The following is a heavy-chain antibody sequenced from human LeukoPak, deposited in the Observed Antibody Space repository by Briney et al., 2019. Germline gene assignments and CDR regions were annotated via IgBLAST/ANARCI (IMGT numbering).Heavy chain of an antibody. D-gene: IGHD3-3*01. V-gene: IGHV3-7*01. CDR2: IKQDESEK. CDR3: ARPDYDFWSGSPGGNYMDV. J-gene: IGHJ6*03. CDR1: GFTFGSYW. Sequence: GGSLRLSCAASGFTFGSYWMSWVRQAPGKGLEWVANIKQDESEKYFVDSVKGRFTVSRDNAKGSLYLQMNSLRTEDTAVYYCARPDYDFWSGSPGGNYMDVWGKGTTVTVSS.